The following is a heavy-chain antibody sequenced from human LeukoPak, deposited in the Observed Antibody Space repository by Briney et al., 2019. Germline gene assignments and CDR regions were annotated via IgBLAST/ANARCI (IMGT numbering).Heavy chain of an antibody. V-gene: IGHV3-30*02. J-gene: IGHJ4*02. D-gene: IGHD3-22*01. CDR1: GFTFSSYG. CDR2: IRYDGSNK. Sequence: GGSLRLSCAASGFTFSSYGMHWVRQAPGKGLEWVAFIRYDGSNKYYADSVKGRFTISRDNSKNTLYLQMSSLRAEDTAVYYCAKDSGYYYDSSGYYPDYWGQGTLVTVSS. CDR3: AKDSGYYYDSSGYYPDY.